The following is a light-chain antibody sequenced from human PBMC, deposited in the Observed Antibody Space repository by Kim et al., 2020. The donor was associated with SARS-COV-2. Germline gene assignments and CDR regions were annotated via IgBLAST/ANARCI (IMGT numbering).Light chain of an antibody. J-gene: IGLJ3*02. V-gene: IGLV7-46*01. Sequence: PGGPVTLTCGSTTGSFTSNHYAFWFQQRPGQAPRTLIYDTNKRQSWTPSRFSGSLRGGEAALTLSGAQPEDEADYYCLLYYSGARVFGGGTQLTVL. CDR1: TGSFTSNHY. CDR2: DTN. CDR3: LLYYSGARV.